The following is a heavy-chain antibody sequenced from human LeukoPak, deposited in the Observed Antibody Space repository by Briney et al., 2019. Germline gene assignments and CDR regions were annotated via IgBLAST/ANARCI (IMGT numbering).Heavy chain of an antibody. CDR1: GYTFTGYY. CDR2: INPNSGGT. CDR3: ARVVGRSYGMDV. J-gene: IGHJ6*02. V-gene: IGHV1-2*02. Sequence: ASVKVSCKASGYTFTGYYMHWVRQAPGQGLEWMGWINPNSGGTNYAQKFQGRVTMTRDTSISTAYTELSRLRSDDTAVYYCARVVGRSYGMDVWGQGTTVTVSS. D-gene: IGHD1-26*01.